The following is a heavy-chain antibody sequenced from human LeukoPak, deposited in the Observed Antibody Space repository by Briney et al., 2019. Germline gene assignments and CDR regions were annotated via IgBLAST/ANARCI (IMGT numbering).Heavy chain of an antibody. CDR1: GFTFSSYA. CDR2: ISGSGGSK. CDR3: AKDDQLQDYFDY. J-gene: IGHJ4*02. V-gene: IGHV3-23*01. D-gene: IGHD2-2*01. Sequence: GGSLRLSCAASGFTFSSYAMSWVRQAPGKGLEWVSAISGSGGSKYYADSVKGRFTISRGNSKNTLYLQMTSLRAEDTAVYYCAKDDQLQDYFDYWGQGTLVTVSS.